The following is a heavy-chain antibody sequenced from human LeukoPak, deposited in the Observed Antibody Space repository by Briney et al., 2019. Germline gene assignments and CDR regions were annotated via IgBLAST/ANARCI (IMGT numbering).Heavy chain of an antibody. J-gene: IGHJ5*02. CDR1: GYTFTSYG. Sequence: ASVKVSCKASGYTFTSYGISWVRQAPGRGLEWMGWISAYNGNTNYAQKLQGRVTMTTDTSTSTAYMELRSLRSDDTAVYYCAREVVAENWFDPWGQGTLVTVSS. D-gene: IGHD2-2*01. CDR3: AREVVAENWFDP. CDR2: ISAYNGNT. V-gene: IGHV1-18*01.